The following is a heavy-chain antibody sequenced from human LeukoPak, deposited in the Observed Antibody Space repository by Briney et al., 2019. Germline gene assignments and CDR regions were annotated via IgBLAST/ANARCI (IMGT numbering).Heavy chain of an antibody. CDR3: ARQFGSGLWYFDL. D-gene: IGHD3-10*01. J-gene: IGHJ2*01. V-gene: IGHV4-39*01. Sequence: SETLSLTSTVSAGSISSGSSDYYWGWIRQPPGKGPDWSGSISDSGRTYYNPSLKSRVTVSVDTSKNQFSLNLSSVTAADTAVYYCARQFGSGLWYFDLWGRGTLVTVSS. CDR2: ISDSGRT. CDR1: AGSISSGSSDYY.